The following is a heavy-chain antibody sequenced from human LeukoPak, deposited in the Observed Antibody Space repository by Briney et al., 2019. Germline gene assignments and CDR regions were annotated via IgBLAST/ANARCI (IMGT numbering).Heavy chain of an antibody. V-gene: IGHV3-23*01. D-gene: IGHD3-10*01. CDR3: AKSYGSGIGDWFDP. CDR1: GFTFSSYA. Sequence: GESLRLSCAASGFTFSSYAMSWVREAPGHGVEWVSAISGRGGSTYSAASVKGRFTISRDNTKNTLYLQMKSLRAADTAVYYCAKSYGSGIGDWFDPWGQGTLVTVSS. CDR2: ISGRGGST. J-gene: IGHJ5*02.